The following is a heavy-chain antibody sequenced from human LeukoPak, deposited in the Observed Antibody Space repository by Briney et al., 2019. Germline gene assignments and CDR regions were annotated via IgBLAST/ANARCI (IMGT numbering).Heavy chain of an antibody. CDR1: GGSFSGYY. Sequence: SETLSLTCAVYGGSFSGYYWSWIRQPPGKGLEWIGEINHSGSTNYNPSLKSRVTISVDTSKNQFSLKLSSVTAADTAVYFCARGLTTVTTFNWFDPWGRGTLVTVSS. V-gene: IGHV4-34*01. CDR2: INHSGST. D-gene: IGHD4-17*01. CDR3: ARGLTTVTTFNWFDP. J-gene: IGHJ5*02.